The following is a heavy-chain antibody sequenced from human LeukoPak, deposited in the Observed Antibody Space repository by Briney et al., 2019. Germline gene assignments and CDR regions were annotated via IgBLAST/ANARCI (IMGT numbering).Heavy chain of an antibody. V-gene: IGHV3-7*03. D-gene: IGHD2-15*01. J-gene: IGHJ4*02. CDR2: INPGGSEK. Sequence: GGSLRLSCAASGFTFSSHWMSWVRQAPGRGLEWVANINPGGSEKYYGDSVKGRFTISRDNAKNSLYLQMNSLRAEDTAVYYCARDGVAAGIYFDYWGQGTLVTVSS. CDR1: GFTFSSHW. CDR3: ARDGVAAGIYFDY.